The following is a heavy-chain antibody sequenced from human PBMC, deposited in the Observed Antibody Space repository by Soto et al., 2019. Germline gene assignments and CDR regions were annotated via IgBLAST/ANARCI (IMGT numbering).Heavy chain of an antibody. CDR2: IYYSGNT. J-gene: IGHJ4*02. CDR1: GGSVSSGKSY. CDR3: ARLQPSSNWSIFEY. D-gene: IGHD6-13*01. Sequence: QVQLQESGPGLVKPSETLSLTCTVSGGSVSSGKSYWSWIRQPLGKGLEWIGYIYYSGNTNYNPSLKRRVTMSGDTSKNHFSLHLSPVTAADTAVYYCARLQPSSNWSIFEYWGQGALVTVSS. V-gene: IGHV4-61*03.